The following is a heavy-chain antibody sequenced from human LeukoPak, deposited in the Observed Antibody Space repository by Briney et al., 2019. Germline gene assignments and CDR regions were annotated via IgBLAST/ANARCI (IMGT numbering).Heavy chain of an antibody. CDR1: RFTFSNIW. V-gene: IGHV3-7*01. CDR2: INQDGSEK. D-gene: IGHD3-22*01. Sequence: GGSLRLSCAASRFTFSNIWMNWVRQAPGKGLEWVANINQDGSEKYYVDSVKGRFTISRDNAKNSLCLQMNNLRGEDTAVYYCARGHYYDFDWGQGTQVTVSS. CDR3: ARGHYYDFD. J-gene: IGHJ4*02.